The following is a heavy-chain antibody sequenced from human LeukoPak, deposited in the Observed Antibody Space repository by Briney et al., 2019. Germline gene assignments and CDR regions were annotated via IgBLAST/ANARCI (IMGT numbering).Heavy chain of an antibody. V-gene: IGHV4-38-2*01. Sequence: SETLSLTCAVSGYSISSGYYWGWIRQPPGKGLEWIGSIYHSGSTYYNPSLKSRVTISVDTSKNQFSLKLSSVTAADTAVYYCASLLWFGELLNDYWGQGTLVTVSS. D-gene: IGHD3-10*01. CDR2: IYHSGST. CDR1: GYSISSGYY. J-gene: IGHJ4*02. CDR3: ASLLWFGELLNDY.